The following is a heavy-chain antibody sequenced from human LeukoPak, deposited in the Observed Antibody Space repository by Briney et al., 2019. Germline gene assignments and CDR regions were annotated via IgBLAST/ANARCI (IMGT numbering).Heavy chain of an antibody. CDR1: GFTFSSYN. J-gene: IGHJ4*02. V-gene: IGHV3-21*01. D-gene: IGHD5-12*01. CDR3: ARGTYSGYDSSFDY. CDR2: FTAYSGASI. Sequence: GGSLRLSCTASGFTFSSYNMNWVRQAPGKGLEWVSSFTAYSGASIYYADSVRGRFTISRDNAKNSLYLQINSLRAGDTAVYYCARGTYSGYDSSFDYWGQGTLVTVSS.